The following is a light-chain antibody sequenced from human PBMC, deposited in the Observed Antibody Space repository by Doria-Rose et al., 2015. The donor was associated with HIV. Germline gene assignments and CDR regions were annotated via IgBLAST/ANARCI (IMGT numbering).Light chain of an antibody. J-gene: IGLJ1*01. CDR1: Y. CDR3: NSYTASSTHNYV. V-gene: IGLV2-14*03. CDR2: DDS. Sequence: YVSWYQQHPGKAPQLMIYDDSNRPSGVSNRFSGSKSGDTASLIISGLQAEDEADYYCNSYTASSTHNYVFGTGTKVTVL.